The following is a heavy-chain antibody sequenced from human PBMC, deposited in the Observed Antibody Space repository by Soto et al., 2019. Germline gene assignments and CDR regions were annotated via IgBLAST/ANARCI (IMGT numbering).Heavy chain of an antibody. J-gene: IGHJ4*02. V-gene: IGHV5-51*01. D-gene: IGHD2-2*01. CDR3: GTWRGSSWFDY. CDR2: IFSSDSSA. Sequence: GESLKISCKASGFTFSSYSLGWVRHMPGKGLQWMGNIFSSDSSAKYSPSFVGQVTISVDRSINTAYLQWSSLKASDTAIYYCGTWRGSSWFDYWGPGTLVTVS. CDR1: GFTFSSYS.